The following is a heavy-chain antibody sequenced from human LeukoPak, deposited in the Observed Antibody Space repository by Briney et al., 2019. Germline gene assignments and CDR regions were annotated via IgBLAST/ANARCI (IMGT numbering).Heavy chain of an antibody. Sequence: PGGSPRLSCAASGYTLSSYDMHWVRQVTGKGLEWVSGIGLAGDTYYLGPVKGRFTISRENAKNSLYLQMNSLRAGDTAVYYCARDSQYRVFDIWGQGTMVTVSS. CDR1: GYTLSSYD. V-gene: IGHV3-13*04. D-gene: IGHD3-16*02. CDR2: IGLAGDT. CDR3: ARDSQYRVFDI. J-gene: IGHJ3*02.